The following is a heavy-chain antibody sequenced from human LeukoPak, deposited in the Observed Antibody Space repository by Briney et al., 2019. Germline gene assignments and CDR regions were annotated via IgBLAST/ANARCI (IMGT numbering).Heavy chain of an antibody. V-gene: IGHV3-23*01. D-gene: IGHD1-14*01. CDR2: IGGSGGNT. Sequence: GGSLRLSCAASGFTFSSYAMSWVRQAPGKGLEWVSTIGGSGGNTYYADSVKGRFTVSRDNSLNTLHLQMNSLKTEDTAVYYCAREFGHNRWYFDYWGQGALVTVSS. J-gene: IGHJ4*02. CDR1: GFTFSSYA. CDR3: AREFGHNRWYFDY.